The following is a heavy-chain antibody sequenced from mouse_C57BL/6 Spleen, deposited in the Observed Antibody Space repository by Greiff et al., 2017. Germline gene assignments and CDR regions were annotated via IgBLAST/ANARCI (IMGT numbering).Heavy chain of an antibody. J-gene: IGHJ1*03. Sequence: QVQLQQPGAELVKPGASVKMSCKASGYTFTSYWITWVKQRPGQGLEWIGDIYPGSGSTNYNEKFKSKATLTVDTSSSTAYMQLSSLTSEDSAVYDCARLGPIVTTRYFDVWGTGTTVTVSS. CDR3: ARLGPIVTTRYFDV. D-gene: IGHD2-5*01. CDR2: IYPGSGST. V-gene: IGHV1-55*01. CDR1: GYTFTSYW.